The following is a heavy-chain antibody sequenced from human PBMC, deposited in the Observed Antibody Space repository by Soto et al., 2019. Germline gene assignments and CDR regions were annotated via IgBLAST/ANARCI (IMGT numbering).Heavy chain of an antibody. CDR3: AKSFYYYDSSPLDH. Sequence: GWSLRLSCASAVFDFEDYAMHWVRQVPGKGLEWVSLTNSDGTDSYYVDSVKGRFTISRDNAKTTLYLQMDRLRPEDTALYFCAKSFYYYDSSPLDHWGQGTLVTVSS. CDR1: VFDFEDYA. D-gene: IGHD3-22*01. J-gene: IGHJ4*02. V-gene: IGHV3-43D*04. CDR2: TNSDGTDS.